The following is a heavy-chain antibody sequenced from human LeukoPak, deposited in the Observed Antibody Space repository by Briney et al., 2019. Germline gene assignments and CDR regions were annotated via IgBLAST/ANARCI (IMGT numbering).Heavy chain of an antibody. CDR1: GCTFSSYY. CDR3: ARVGFWFDP. Sequence: SETLSLTCTVSGCTFSSYYLSWIRQPPGKGLEWIWRIYSSGSTNYNPSLESRRTISLDTSENHFSLMQSSMPTAETTVFYCARVGFWFDPWGQGTLVTVSS. J-gene: IGHJ5*02. CDR2: IYSSGST. V-gene: IGHV4-4*07.